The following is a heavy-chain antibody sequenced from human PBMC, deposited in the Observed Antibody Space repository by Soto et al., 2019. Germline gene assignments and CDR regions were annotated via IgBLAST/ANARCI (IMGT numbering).Heavy chain of an antibody. CDR1: GGSISTVGHY. CDR2: IYHTGST. Sequence: SETLSLTCSVPGGSISTVGHYWTWIRQPPGKGLEWIGSIYHTGSTYYSKSLRSRLTMSVDTSKSQFSLRLSSVTAADTAVYYCARATGTLRSRNCDYWGQGSLVTVSS. V-gene: IGHV4-31*03. CDR3: ARATGTLRSRNCDY. J-gene: IGHJ4*02. D-gene: IGHD1-1*01.